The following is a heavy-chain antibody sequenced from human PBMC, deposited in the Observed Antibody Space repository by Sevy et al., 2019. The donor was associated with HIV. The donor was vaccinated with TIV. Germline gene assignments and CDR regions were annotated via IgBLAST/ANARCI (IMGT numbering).Heavy chain of an antibody. Sequence: GGSLRLSCAASGFTFSDYAMHWVRQAPGKGLEWVSIISYDGSNKYYADSVKGRFTISRDNSKNTQYLQMNSLRPEDTAVYYCARDLTYYDFWSGPPPFDYWGQGTLVTVSS. CDR1: GFTFSDYA. J-gene: IGHJ4*02. CDR3: ARDLTYYDFWSGPPPFDY. V-gene: IGHV3-30-3*01. CDR2: ISYDGSNK. D-gene: IGHD3-3*01.